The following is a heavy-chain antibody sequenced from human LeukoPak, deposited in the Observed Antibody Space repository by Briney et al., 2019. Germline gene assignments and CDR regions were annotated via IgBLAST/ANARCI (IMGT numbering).Heavy chain of an antibody. CDR1: GGSISSYY. Sequence: PSETLSLTCTVSGGSISSYYWSWIRQPPGKGLEWIGYIYYSGSTNYNPSLKSRVTISVDTSKNQFSLKLSSVTAADTAVYYCARVSITIFGVAKTNWFDPWGQGTLVTVSS. D-gene: IGHD3-3*01. J-gene: IGHJ5*02. CDR3: ARVSITIFGVAKTNWFDP. V-gene: IGHV4-59*01. CDR2: IYYSGST.